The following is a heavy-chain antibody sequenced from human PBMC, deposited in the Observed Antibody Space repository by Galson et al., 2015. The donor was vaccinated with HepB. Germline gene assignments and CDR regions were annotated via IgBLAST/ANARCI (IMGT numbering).Heavy chain of an antibody. Sequence: QSGAEVKKPGESLKISCKASGYTFSVYHLHWVRQAPGQGLEWMGWIKPHSGGTNYAQKYRGRVSMTRDTSLNTAYMELTRLTSDDTAIYYCARAQFPDEDLIIIPAPDYWGQGTLVTVSS. CDR2: IKPHSGGT. D-gene: IGHD2-2*01. V-gene: IGHV1-2*02. CDR1: GYTFSVYH. CDR3: ARAQFPDEDLIIIPAPDY. J-gene: IGHJ4*02.